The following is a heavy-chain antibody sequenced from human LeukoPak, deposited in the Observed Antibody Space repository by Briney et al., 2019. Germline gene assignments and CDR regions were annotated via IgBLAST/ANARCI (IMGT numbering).Heavy chain of an antibody. CDR1: GGSFSGYY. CDR2: INHSGST. Sequence: KPSETLSLTCAVYGGSFSGYYWSWIRQPPGKGLEWIGEINHSGSTNYNPSLKSRVTISVDTSKNQFSLKLSSVTAADTAVYYCARRLRLAAAGTFDYRGQGTLVTVSS. D-gene: IGHD6-13*01. V-gene: IGHV4-34*01. CDR3: ARRLRLAAAGTFDY. J-gene: IGHJ4*02.